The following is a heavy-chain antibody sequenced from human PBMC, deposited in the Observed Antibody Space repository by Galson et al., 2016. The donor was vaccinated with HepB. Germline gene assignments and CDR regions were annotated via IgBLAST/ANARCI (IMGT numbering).Heavy chain of an antibody. CDR3: LIYRRDGSEPDY. Sequence: QSGAEVKKPGESLRISCKGSGYSFNNYWISWVRQMPGKGLEWMGRIDPTDSYTNYSPSFQGHVSISIDKSIRTAYLRWSSLKASDTAMYYCLIYRRDGSEPDYWGPGTLVTVSS. J-gene: IGHJ4*02. V-gene: IGHV5-10-1*01. D-gene: IGHD5-24*01. CDR2: IDPTDSYT. CDR1: GYSFNNYW.